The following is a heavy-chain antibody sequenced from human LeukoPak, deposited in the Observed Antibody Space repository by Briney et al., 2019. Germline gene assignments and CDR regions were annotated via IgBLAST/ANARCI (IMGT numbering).Heavy chain of an antibody. CDR2: IKQDGSEK. D-gene: IGHD6-19*01. CDR1: GFTFSDYW. J-gene: IGHJ4*02. CDR3: AKDVGEQWLTPVPNFDH. V-gene: IGHV3-7*04. Sequence: PGGSLRLSCAASGFTFSDYWMSWVRQAPGEGLKWVANIKQDGSEKNYVDSVKGRFTISRDNTKNSLFLQMNSLGGDDTAVYYCAKDVGEQWLTPVPNFDHWGPGILVTVSS.